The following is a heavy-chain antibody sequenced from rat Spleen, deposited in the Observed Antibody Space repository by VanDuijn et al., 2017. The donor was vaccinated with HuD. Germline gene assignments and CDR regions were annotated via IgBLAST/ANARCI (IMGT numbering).Heavy chain of an antibody. V-gene: IGHV5-20*01. Sequence: EVQLVESDGGLVQPGRSLKLSCAASGFTFSDYYMGWVRQAPTKGLEWVASISYDSGGTYYRDSVKGRFTVSRDNTKSSLYLQMDSLRSEDTATYYCARRIIRGIDVMDAWGQGISVTVTS. CDR3: ARRIIRGIDVMDA. CDR1: GFTFSDYY. D-gene: IGHD4-3*01. J-gene: IGHJ4*01. CDR2: ISYDSGGT.